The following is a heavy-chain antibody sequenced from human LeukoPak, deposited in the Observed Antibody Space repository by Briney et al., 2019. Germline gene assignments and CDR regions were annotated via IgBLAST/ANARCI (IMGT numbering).Heavy chain of an antibody. D-gene: IGHD1-26*01. CDR2: IKSKTDGGTT. V-gene: IGHV3-15*01. CDR1: GFTFSNAW. CDR3: TTDFPRVVGATVTTSYFDY. Sequence: GGSLRLSCAASGFTFSNAWMSWVRQAPGKGLEWVGRIKSKTDGGTTDYAAPVKGRFTISRDDSKNTLYLQMNSLKTEDTAVYYCTTDFPRVVGATVTTSYFDYWGQGTLVTVSS. J-gene: IGHJ4*02.